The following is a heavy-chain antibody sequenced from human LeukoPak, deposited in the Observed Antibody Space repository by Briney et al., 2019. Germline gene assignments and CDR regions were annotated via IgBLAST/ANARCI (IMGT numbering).Heavy chain of an antibody. D-gene: IGHD3-9*01. J-gene: IGHJ5*01. CDR1: GFTFSDYY. CDR2: ISGGGSTI. CDR3: ARDRTGLRYFDWLEC. Sequence: GGSLRLSCAASGFTFSDYYMSWIRQAPGKGLEWVSYISGGGSTIYYADSVKGRFTISRDNAKNSLYLQMNSLRAEDTAVYYCARDRTGLRYFDWLECWGQGTLVTVSS. V-gene: IGHV3-11*04.